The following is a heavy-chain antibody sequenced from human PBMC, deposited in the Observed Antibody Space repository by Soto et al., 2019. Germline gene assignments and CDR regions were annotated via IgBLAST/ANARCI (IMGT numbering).Heavy chain of an antibody. J-gene: IGHJ3*02. CDR1: GGSISSYY. V-gene: IGHV4-59*08. Sequence: SETLSLTCTVSGGSISSYYWSWIRQPPGKGLEWIGYIYYSGSTNYNPSLKSRVTISVDTSKNQFSLKLSSVTAADTAVYYCARHRIKAFDIWGQGTMVTVSS. CDR2: IYYSGST. CDR3: ARHRIKAFDI.